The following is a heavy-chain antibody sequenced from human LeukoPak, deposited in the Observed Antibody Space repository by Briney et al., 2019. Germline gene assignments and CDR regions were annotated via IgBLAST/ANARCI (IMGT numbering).Heavy chain of an antibody. CDR3: ARGGDQGYCSGGSCYPDY. Sequence: ASVKVSCKASGYTFTSYGISWVRQAPGQGLEWMGRISAYNGNTNYAQKLQGRVTMTTDTSTSTAYMELRSLRSDDTAVYYCARGGDQGYCSGGSCYPDYWGQGTLVTVSS. CDR2: ISAYNGNT. V-gene: IGHV1-18*01. CDR1: GYTFTSYG. D-gene: IGHD2-15*01. J-gene: IGHJ4*02.